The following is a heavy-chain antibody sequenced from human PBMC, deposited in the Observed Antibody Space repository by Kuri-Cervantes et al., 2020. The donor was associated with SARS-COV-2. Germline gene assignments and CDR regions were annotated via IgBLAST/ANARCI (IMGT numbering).Heavy chain of an antibody. J-gene: IGHJ5*02. Sequence: GGSLRLSCAASGFMFRNDWMSWVRQPKGKGLEWVAKVKADGSETYYADSVKGRFIVSRDNVKKALDLQMNSLRIEDTAIYYCARDKFGTYDHDGGGYYTSSDHWFYHWGQGTRVTVSS. CDR2: VKADGSET. V-gene: IGHV3-7*05. D-gene: IGHD3-22*01. CDR1: GFMFRNDW. CDR3: ARDKFGTYDHDGGGYYTSSDHWFYH.